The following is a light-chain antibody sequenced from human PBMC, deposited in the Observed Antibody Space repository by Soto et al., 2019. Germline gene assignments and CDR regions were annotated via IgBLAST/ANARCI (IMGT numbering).Light chain of an antibody. Sequence: DTRMANKSSELCAAVEESRTRRSLASQSISSWLAWYQQKPGKAPKLLIYDASSLESGVPSRFSVSGSGTEITLTISSLQPDDPATYYCQLYDSHSGTFGQGTRVDIK. V-gene: IGKV1-5*01. CDR2: DAS. J-gene: IGKJ1*01. CDR1: QSISSW. CDR3: QLYDSHSGT.